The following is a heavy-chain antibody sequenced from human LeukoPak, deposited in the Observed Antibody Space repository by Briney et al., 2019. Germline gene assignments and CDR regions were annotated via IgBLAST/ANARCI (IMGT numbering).Heavy chain of an antibody. CDR1: GGTFSSYA. CDR3: ARENGIVVVPAAPGNWFDP. V-gene: IGHV1-69*13. Sequence: SVKVSCKASGGTFSSYAISWVRQAPGQGLEWMGGIIPIFGTANYAQKFQGRVTITADESTSTAYMELSSLRSEDTAVYYCARENGIVVVPAAPGNWFDPWGQGTLVTVSS. J-gene: IGHJ5*02. CDR2: IIPIFGTA. D-gene: IGHD2-2*01.